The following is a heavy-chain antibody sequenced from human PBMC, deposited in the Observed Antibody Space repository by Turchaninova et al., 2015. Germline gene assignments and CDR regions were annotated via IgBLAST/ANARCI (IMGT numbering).Heavy chain of an antibody. CDR3: ARVKNWGFLDF. D-gene: IGHD7-27*01. J-gene: IGHJ4*02. CDR1: TFTEFP. CDR2: ISSYGEST. V-gene: IGHV3-64*01. Sequence: TFTEFPMHWVRQAPGKGLEYVAAISSYGESTYYSKSVEGRFTVYRDSSRKTLYLQMGSLRPEDTAVYYCARVKNWGFLDFWGPGTLVTVSS.